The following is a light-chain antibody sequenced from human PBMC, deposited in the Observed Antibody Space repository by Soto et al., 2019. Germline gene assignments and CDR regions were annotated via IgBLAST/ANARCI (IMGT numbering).Light chain of an antibody. CDR3: SSYTTRSTWV. V-gene: IGLV2-14*01. CDR2: EVS. CDR1: SSDVGNYNF. Sequence: QSALTQPASVSGSPGQSITISCIGTSSDVGNYNFVSWYQQHPGKAPELMIYEVSNRPSGVSNRFSGSKSGNTASLNISGLQAEDEADYYCSSYTTRSTWVFGGGTKLTVL. J-gene: IGLJ3*02.